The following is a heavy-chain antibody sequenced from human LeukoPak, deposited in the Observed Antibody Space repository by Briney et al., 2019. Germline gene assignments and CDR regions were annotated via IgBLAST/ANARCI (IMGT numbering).Heavy chain of an antibody. CDR1: GYTFTSYD. D-gene: IGHD1-26*01. CDR3: ARVFIVGATDAFDI. V-gene: IGHV1-8*01. Sequence: ASVKVSCKASGYTFTSYDINWVRQATGQGLEWMGWMNPNSGNTGYAQKFQGRVTMTRNTSISTAYMELSSLRSEDTAVYYCARVFIVGATDAFDIWGQGTMVTVSS. J-gene: IGHJ3*02. CDR2: MNPNSGNT.